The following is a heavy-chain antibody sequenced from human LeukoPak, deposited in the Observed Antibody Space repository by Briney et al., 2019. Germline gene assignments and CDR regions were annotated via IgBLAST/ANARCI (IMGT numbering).Heavy chain of an antibody. J-gene: IGHJ3*02. D-gene: IGHD1-26*01. V-gene: IGHV4-31*03. Sequence: ASETLSLTCTVSGGSISSGGYYWSWIRQHPGKGLEWIGYIYYSGSTYYNPSLKSRVTISVDTSKNQFSLKLSSVTAADTAVYYCARPTGIVGVGVFFAFDIWGQGTMVTVSS. CDR2: IYYSGST. CDR1: GGSISSGGYY. CDR3: ARPTGIVGVGVFFAFDI.